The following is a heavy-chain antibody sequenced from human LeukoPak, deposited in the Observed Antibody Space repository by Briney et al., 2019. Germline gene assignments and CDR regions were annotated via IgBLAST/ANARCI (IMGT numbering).Heavy chain of an antibody. CDR1: GGSISSGGYS. V-gene: IGHV4-61*03. J-gene: IGHJ6*03. D-gene: IGHD3-10*01. CDR3: ARTTMVRGTYYMDV. Sequence: SETLSLTCAVSGGSISSGGYSWSWIRQPPGKGLEWIGCIHYSGYTNYNPSLKSRVTISVDTSKNHFSLKLSSVTAADTAVYYCARTTMVRGTYYMDVWGKGTTVTISS. CDR2: IHYSGYT.